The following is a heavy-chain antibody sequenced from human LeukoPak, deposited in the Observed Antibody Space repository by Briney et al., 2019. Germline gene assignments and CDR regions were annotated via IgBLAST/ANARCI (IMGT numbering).Heavy chain of an antibody. CDR2: INPGNGNT. CDR1: GYSFTSQD. J-gene: IGHJ4*02. D-gene: IGHD6-13*01. Sequence: ASVKVSCKTSGYSFTSQDMHWVRQAPGQSLEWMGCINPGNGNTKYSQEFQGRVTITRDTSASTAYMELSSLRSEDMAVYYCARSSSWTSFDYWGQGTLVTVSS. V-gene: IGHV1-3*03. CDR3: ARSSSWTSFDY.